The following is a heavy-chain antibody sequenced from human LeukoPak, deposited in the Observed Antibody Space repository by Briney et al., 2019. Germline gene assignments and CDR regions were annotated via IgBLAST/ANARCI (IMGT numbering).Heavy chain of an antibody. V-gene: IGHV3-73*01. Sequence: GGSLRLSCAASGFSFSDHCMDWVRQAPGKGLEWVGRIRSKANSYATAYAASVKGRFTISRDDSKNTAYLQMNSLKTEDTAVYYCTRVSDYDILTGSSAWDYWGQGTLVTVSS. CDR3: TRVSDYDILTGSSAWDY. J-gene: IGHJ4*02. CDR2: IRSKANSYAT. CDR1: GFSFSDHC. D-gene: IGHD3-9*01.